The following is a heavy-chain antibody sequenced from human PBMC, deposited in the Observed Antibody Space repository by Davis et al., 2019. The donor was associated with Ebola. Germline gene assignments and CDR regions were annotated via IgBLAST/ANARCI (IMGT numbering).Heavy chain of an antibody. CDR1: GFTFNTYS. Sequence: GESLKISCAASGFTFNTYSMNWVRQAPGKGLEWISYITDTSATIYYADSVKGRFSISRDNAKNLLFLQMNSLRDDDTAVYYCAREGLYWDYYYFGMDVWGEGTSVTVSS. D-gene: IGHD2-15*01. CDR2: ITDTSATI. V-gene: IGHV3-48*02. CDR3: AREGLYWDYYYFGMDV. J-gene: IGHJ6*04.